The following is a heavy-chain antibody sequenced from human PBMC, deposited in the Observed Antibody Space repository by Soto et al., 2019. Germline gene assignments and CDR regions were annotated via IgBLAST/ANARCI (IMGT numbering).Heavy chain of an antibody. CDR2: ISSSSRYI. CDR3: AKETRSRAVTATRVNGMDV. D-gene: IGHD4-17*01. Sequence: GGSLRLSCAASGFNFSSYTMNWVRQAPGKGLEWVSSISSSSRYIYYADSVKGRFTISRDDAKNSLSLQMNSLRAEDTAVYYCAKETRSRAVTATRVNGMDVWGQGTTVTVSS. V-gene: IGHV3-21*01. CDR1: GFNFSSYT. J-gene: IGHJ6*02.